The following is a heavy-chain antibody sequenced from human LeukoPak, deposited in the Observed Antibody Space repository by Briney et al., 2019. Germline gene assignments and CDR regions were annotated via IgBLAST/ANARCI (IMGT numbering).Heavy chain of an antibody. Sequence: ASVKVSCKVSGDTLTELSTHWVRQASGKGLEWMGGFDPEDGQAIYAQKFQGRVTMTEDTSTDTAYMEMNSLRSEDTAVYYCAAGGPWDLLTYWGQGTLVTVSS. CDR2: FDPEDGQA. J-gene: IGHJ4*02. D-gene: IGHD1-26*01. CDR3: AAGGPWDLLTY. V-gene: IGHV1-24*01. CDR1: GDTLTELS.